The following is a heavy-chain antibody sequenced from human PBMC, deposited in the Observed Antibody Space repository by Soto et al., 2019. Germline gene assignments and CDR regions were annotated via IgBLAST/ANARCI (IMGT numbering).Heavy chain of an antibody. J-gene: IGHJ4*02. D-gene: IGHD3-22*01. CDR1: GGSISSCY. CDR2: IYYSGST. CDR3: GRMFGSGFYFDY. V-gene: IGHV4-59*01. Sequence: PSETLSLICTVSGGSISSCYWSWIRQPPGKGLEWIGDIYYSGSTNYNPSLKSRVTISVDTSKNQFSLKLSSVTAADTAVYYCGRMFGSGFYFDYWGQGTLVTVSS.